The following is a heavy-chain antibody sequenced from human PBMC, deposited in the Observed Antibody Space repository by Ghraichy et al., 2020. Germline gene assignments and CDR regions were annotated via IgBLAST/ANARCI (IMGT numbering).Heavy chain of an antibody. V-gene: IGHV4-59*01. CDR1: GGSISSYY. D-gene: IGHD3-16*02. CDR2: IYYSGST. Sequence: SETLSLTCTVSGGSISSYYWSWIRQPPGKGLEWIGYIYYSGSTNYNPSLKSRVTISVDTSKNQFSLKLSSVTAADTAVYYCARDPGVAVSGSKNPPYYDYVWGSYRHYPDYYYYGMDVWGQGTTVTVSS. CDR3: ARDPGVAVSGSKNPPYYDYVWGSYRHYPDYYYYGMDV. J-gene: IGHJ6*02.